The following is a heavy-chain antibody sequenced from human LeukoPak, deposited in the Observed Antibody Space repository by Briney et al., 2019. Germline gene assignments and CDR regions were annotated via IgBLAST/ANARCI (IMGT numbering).Heavy chain of an antibody. Sequence: SETLSLTCSVSGGSITSLYWSWVRQPPGKGLEYVGYVHHTGVTNYNPSLRGRVTVSMDSSKNRFSLKMNSVTAADTAVYYCVRSATIAVFRYGMDVWGQGTTVTVSS. CDR1: GGSITSLY. CDR2: VHHTGVT. J-gene: IGHJ6*02. CDR3: VRSATIAVFRYGMDV. V-gene: IGHV4-59*11. D-gene: IGHD5-24*01.